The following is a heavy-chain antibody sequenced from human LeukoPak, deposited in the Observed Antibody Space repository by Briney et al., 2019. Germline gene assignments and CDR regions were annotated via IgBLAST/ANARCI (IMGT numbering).Heavy chain of an antibody. J-gene: IGHJ4*02. CDR2: ISGSGGST. V-gene: IGHV3-23*01. CDR3: AKEGFRDIRFDY. Sequence: PGGSLRLSCAASGFTFGSNGMSWVRQAPGKGLEWVSTISGSGGSTYYADSVKGRFTISRDNLKNTLSLQMNSLRAEDTAVYYCAKEGFRDIRFDYWGQGTLVTVSS. D-gene: IGHD5-12*01. CDR1: GFTFGSNG.